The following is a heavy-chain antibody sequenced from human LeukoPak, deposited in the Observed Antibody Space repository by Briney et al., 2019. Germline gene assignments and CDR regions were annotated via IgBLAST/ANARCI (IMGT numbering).Heavy chain of an antibody. D-gene: IGHD3-9*01. V-gene: IGHV3-30-3*01. J-gene: IGHJ4*02. CDR3: AREILSGYSDY. CDR1: GFTFSSYA. CDR2: ISYDGSNK. Sequence: GRSLRLSCAASGFTFSSYAMHWVRQAPGKGLEWVAVISYDGSNKYYADSVKGRFTISRDNAKNSLYLQMNNLRDEDTAVYYCAREILSGYSDYWGQGTLVTVSS.